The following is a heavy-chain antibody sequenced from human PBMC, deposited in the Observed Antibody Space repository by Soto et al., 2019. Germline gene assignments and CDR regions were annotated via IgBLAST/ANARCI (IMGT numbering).Heavy chain of an antibody. CDR1: GISFSASG. J-gene: IGHJ6*02. Sequence: QEQLVESGGGVVQPGRSLRLSCAASGISFSASGMPWVRQAPGKGLEWVAFQSHDGGIKYYADSVKGRFTISRDNSKNTVFLQMNSLRGDDTAVYFCARDGPHYDVDVWGHGTTVTVSS. D-gene: IGHD3-22*01. CDR2: QSHDGGIK. CDR3: ARDGPHYDVDV. V-gene: IGHV3-30*03.